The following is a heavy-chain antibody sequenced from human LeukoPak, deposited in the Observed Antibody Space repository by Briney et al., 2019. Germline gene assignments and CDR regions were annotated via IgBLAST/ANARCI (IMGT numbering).Heavy chain of an antibody. J-gene: IGHJ4*02. CDR2: IIPIFGTA. CDR1: GGTFSSYA. D-gene: IGHD5-24*01. Sequence: ASVKVSCKASGGTFSSYAISWVRQAPGQGLEWMGGIIPIFGTANYAQKFQGRVTMTRDTSTSTVYMELSSLRSEDTAVYYCARGWEMASKAPFDYWGQGTLVTVSS. V-gene: IGHV1-69*05. CDR3: ARGWEMASKAPFDY.